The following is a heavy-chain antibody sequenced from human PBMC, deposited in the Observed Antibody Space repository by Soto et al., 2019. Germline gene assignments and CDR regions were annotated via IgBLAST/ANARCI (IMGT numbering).Heavy chain of an antibody. V-gene: IGHV3-48*02. CDR3: ARDAFFRYDFWSGYSGDAFDI. J-gene: IGHJ3*02. D-gene: IGHD3-3*01. CDR2: ISSSSSTI. CDR1: GFTFSSYS. Sequence: EGSLRLSCAASGFTFSSYSMNWVRQAPGKGLEWVSYISSSSSTIYYADSVKGRFTISRDNAKNSLYLQMNSLRDEDTAVYYCARDAFFRYDFWSGYSGDAFDIWGQGTMVTVSS.